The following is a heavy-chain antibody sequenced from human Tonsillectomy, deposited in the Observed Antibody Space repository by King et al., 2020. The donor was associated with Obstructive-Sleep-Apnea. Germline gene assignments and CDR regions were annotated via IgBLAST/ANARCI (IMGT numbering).Heavy chain of an antibody. CDR1: GGSFSDYY. CDR2: INQSGST. CDR3: ARGSGAAAVNWFDP. D-gene: IGHD6-13*01. V-gene: IGHV4-34*01. Sequence: VQLQQWGAGLLKPSETLSLTCAVFGGSFSDYYWSWIRQPPGKGLEWIGEINQSGSTNYNASLKSRVTILVETSKNQFSLKLTSVTAAYTAMYYCARGSGAAAVNWFDPWGQGTLVTVSS. J-gene: IGHJ5*02.